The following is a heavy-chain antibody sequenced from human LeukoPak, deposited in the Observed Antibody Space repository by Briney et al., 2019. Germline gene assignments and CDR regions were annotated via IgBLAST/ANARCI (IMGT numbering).Heavy chain of an antibody. V-gene: IGHV4-4*07. Sequence: PSETLSLTCTVSGGSISSYYWSWIRQPAGKGLEWIGRIYTSGSTNYNPSLKSRVTMSVDTSKNQFSLKLSSVTAADTAVYYRARVNVVVVAAVAVGNNWFDPWGQGTLVTVSS. CDR2: IYTSGST. D-gene: IGHD2-15*01. CDR3: ARVNVVVVAAVAVGNNWFDP. CDR1: GGSISSYY. J-gene: IGHJ5*02.